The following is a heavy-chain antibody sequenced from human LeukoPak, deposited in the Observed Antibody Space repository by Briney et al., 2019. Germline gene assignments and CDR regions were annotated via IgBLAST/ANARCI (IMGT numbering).Heavy chain of an antibody. CDR2: IWYDGSNK. J-gene: IGHJ4*02. Sequence: GGSLRLSCAASGFTFSSYGMHWVRQAPGKGLEWVAVIWYDGSNKYYADSVKGRFTISRDNSKNTLYLQMNSLKTEDTAVYYCTTDLYCSSTSCYTSNDYWGQGTLVTVSS. CDR3: TTDLYCSSTSCYTSNDY. D-gene: IGHD2-2*02. CDR1: GFTFSSYG. V-gene: IGHV3-33*01.